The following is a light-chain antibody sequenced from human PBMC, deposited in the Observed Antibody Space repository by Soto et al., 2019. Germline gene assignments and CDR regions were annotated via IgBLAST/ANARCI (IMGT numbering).Light chain of an antibody. V-gene: IGKV3-20*01. CDR1: QSISSSY. CDR2: GAS. CDR3: QQYSSSPPEFT. Sequence: EIVLTQSPGTLSLSPGERATLSCRASQSISSSYLAWYQQRPGQAPRLLIFGASYRATGIPDRFSGSGSGTDVTITISRLEPEDFAVYYCQQYSSSPPEFTFGPGTRVDSK. J-gene: IGKJ3*01.